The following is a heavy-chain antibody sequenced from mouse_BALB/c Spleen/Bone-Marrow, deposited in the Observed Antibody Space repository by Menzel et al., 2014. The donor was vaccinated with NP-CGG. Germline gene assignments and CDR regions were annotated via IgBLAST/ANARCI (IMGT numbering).Heavy chain of an antibody. CDR3: ARAGGLRSSWFAY. J-gene: IGHJ3*01. CDR2: INPSTGYT. V-gene: IGHV1-7*01. CDR1: GYTFTSYW. Sequence: QVQLQQSGAELAKPGASVKMSCKASGYTFTSYWMHWVKQRPGQGLEWIGYINPSTGYTEYNQKFKDKATLTADKSSSTAYMQLSSLTSEDSAVYYCARAGGLRSSWFAYWGQGTLVTVSA. D-gene: IGHD1-1*01.